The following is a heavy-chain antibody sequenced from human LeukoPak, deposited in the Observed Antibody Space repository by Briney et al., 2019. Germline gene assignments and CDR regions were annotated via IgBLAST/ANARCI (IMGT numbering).Heavy chain of an antibody. CDR2: IGIDSGNT. CDR1: GFTFSDYS. J-gene: IGHJ4*02. V-gene: IGHV3-48*01. D-gene: IGHD5-24*01. CDR3: ARDYKYAFDN. Sequence: GSLRLSCAASGFTFSDYSMNWVRQAPGKGLVWISYIGIDSGNTNYADSVKGRFTISGDKAKNSLYLQMNSLRVEDTAVYYCARDYKYAFDNWGQGTLVTVSS.